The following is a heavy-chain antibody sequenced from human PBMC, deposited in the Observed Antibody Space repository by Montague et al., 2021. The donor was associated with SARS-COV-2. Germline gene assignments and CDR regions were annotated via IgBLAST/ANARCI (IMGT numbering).Heavy chain of an antibody. Sequence: SETLSLTCAVYGASSSNYYWSWIRQSPGKGLEWVGEINHSGYTDYNPSLESRLTISLGSSKKQFSLKMTPVTAADTAIYYCASAPRYSFGFWAYWGQGTLVSVSS. CDR1: GASSSNYY. D-gene: IGHD5-12*01. J-gene: IGHJ4*02. CDR3: ASAPRYSFGFWAY. V-gene: IGHV4-34*01. CDR2: INHSGYT.